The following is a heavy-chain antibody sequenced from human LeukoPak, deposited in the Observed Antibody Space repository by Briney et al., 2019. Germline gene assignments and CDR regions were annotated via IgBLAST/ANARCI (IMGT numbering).Heavy chain of an antibody. Sequence: GESLKISCQVSGYSFSSYWITWVRQMPGKGLDWMGSIYPGDSDTRYSPSFQGQVTISADKSISTAYLQWRGLKASDTAMYYCARLGTAVVARFFDYWGQGTQVTVSS. CDR1: GYSFSSYW. CDR3: ARLGTAVVARFFDY. J-gene: IGHJ4*02. D-gene: IGHD5-18*01. V-gene: IGHV5-51*01. CDR2: IYPGDSDT.